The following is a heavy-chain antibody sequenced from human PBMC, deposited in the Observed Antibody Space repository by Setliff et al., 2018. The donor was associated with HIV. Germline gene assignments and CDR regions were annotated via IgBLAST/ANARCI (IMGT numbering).Heavy chain of an antibody. Sequence: ASVKVSCKASGYTFTSYYLHWVRQAPGQGLEWMGIINPSGGSTTYAQKFQGRVTMTRDTSASTVYMELSSLRSEDTAVYYCIIAYSSGWLAPMGFDSWGQGTLVTVSS. CDR2: INPSGGST. CDR1: GYTFTSYY. J-gene: IGHJ4*02. CDR3: IIAYSSGWLAPMGFDS. V-gene: IGHV1-46*01. D-gene: IGHD6-19*01.